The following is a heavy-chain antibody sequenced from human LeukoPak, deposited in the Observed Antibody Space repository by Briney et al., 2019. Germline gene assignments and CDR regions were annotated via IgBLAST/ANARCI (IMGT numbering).Heavy chain of an antibody. V-gene: IGHV5-51*01. CDR1: GYSFTTYW. CDR3: ARFTAMIRGAFDI. Sequence: GESLKISCKGSGYSFTTYWIGWVRQMPGKGLEWMGIIYPGDSDTKYSPSFQGQVSISAVKSINTVYLQWSSLKASDTAMYFCARFTAMIRGAFDIWGQGTMVTVSS. D-gene: IGHD5-18*01. J-gene: IGHJ3*02. CDR2: IYPGDSDT.